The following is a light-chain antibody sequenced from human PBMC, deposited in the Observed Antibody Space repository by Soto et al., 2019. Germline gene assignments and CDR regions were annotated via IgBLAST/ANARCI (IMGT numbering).Light chain of an antibody. J-gene: IGLJ3*02. CDR3: QSYDSSLSGSV. Sequence: QSVLTQPPSVSGAPGQRVTISCTGSSSNIGAGYDVHWYQQLPGTAPKLLIYGNSNRPSGVPDRFSGSKSGTSASLAITGIQAEDEADYYCQSYDSSLSGSVFVGGTKVTVL. V-gene: IGLV1-40*01. CDR1: SSNIGAGYD. CDR2: GNS.